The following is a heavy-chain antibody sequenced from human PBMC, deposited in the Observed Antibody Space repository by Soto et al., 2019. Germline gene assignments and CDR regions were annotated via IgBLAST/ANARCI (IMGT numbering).Heavy chain of an antibody. Sequence: ASVKVSCKPSGYSFSNFYVHWVRQAPGQGLEWMGWIDPNSGGTDYEQKFQGRVTMTRDTSISTAYMELSRLRLDDTAVYYCARVMSGSYLGHGYYFDYWGQGTLVTVSS. D-gene: IGHD1-26*01. CDR3: ARVMSGSYLGHGYYFDY. CDR1: GYSFSNFY. V-gene: IGHV1-2*02. CDR2: IDPNSGGT. J-gene: IGHJ4*02.